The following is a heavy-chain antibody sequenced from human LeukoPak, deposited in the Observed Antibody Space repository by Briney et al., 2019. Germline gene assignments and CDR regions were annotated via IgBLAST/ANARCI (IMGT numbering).Heavy chain of an antibody. CDR1: GLAFSAYK. V-gene: IGHV3-74*01. CDR3: ARGREAFDI. D-gene: IGHD1-26*01. Sequence: GGSLRLSCAASGLAFSAYKMHWVRQAPRKGLVWVSRISTDGYTTDYADFVQGRFTASRDNTKNTWSLEMNSLRAEDTAVYYCARGREAFDIWGQGTMVTVSS. J-gene: IGHJ3*02. CDR2: ISTDGYTT.